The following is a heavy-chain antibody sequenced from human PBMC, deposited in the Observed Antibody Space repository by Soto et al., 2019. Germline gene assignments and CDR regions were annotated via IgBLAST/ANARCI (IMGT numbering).Heavy chain of an antibody. J-gene: IGHJ1*01. D-gene: IGHD4-17*01. V-gene: IGHV1-2*04. CDR1: GYTFTGYY. Sequence: ASVKVSCKASGYTFTGYYMHWVRQAPGQGLEGMGWINPNSGGTNYAQKFQGWVTMTRDTSISTAYMELSRLRSDDTAVYYCARGMTTVTTWGDFQHWGQGTPVTVSS. CDR2: INPNSGGT. CDR3: ARGMTTVTTWGDFQH.